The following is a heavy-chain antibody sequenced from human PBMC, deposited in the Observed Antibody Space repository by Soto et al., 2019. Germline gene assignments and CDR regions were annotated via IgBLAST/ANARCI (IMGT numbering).Heavy chain of an antibody. CDR1: GYTFTSYG. Sequence: VASVKVSCKASGYTFTSYGISWVRQAPGQGLEWMGWISAYNGNTNYAQKLQGRVTMTTDTSTSTAYMELRSLRSDDTAVYYCARDGYYDSSGYYYSGDYWGQGTLVTVSS. D-gene: IGHD3-22*01. V-gene: IGHV1-18*04. J-gene: IGHJ4*02. CDR3: ARDGYYDSSGYYYSGDY. CDR2: ISAYNGNT.